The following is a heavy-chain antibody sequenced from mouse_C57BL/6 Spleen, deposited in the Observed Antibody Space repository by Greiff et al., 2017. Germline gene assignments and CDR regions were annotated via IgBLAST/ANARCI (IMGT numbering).Heavy chain of an antibody. Sequence: VQLQQPGAELVKPGASVKLSCKASGYTFTSYWMQWVKQRPGQGLEWIGEIDPSDSYTNYNQKFKGKATLTVDTSSSTAYMQLSSLTSEDSAVYYCARRSYGVSFRYFDVWGTGTTGTVSS. D-gene: IGHD1-1*01. CDR1: GYTFTSYW. V-gene: IGHV1-50*01. CDR3: ARRSYGVSFRYFDV. CDR2: IDPSDSYT. J-gene: IGHJ1*03.